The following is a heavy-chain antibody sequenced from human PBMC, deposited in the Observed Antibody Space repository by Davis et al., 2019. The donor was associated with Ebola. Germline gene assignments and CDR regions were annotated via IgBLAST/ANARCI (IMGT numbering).Heavy chain of an antibody. CDR1: GGSFSEYF. J-gene: IGHJ4*02. Sequence: MPSETLSLTCAVYGGSFSEYFWSWVRLSPGKGLEWIGEISHGGVSNCNPSLRSRVAISVDTSKNQFSLNLNSVTAADTAVYYCARAPSGAGPFDHWGQGALVTVSS. CDR2: ISHGGVS. D-gene: IGHD3-10*01. V-gene: IGHV4-34*01. CDR3: ARAPSGAGPFDH.